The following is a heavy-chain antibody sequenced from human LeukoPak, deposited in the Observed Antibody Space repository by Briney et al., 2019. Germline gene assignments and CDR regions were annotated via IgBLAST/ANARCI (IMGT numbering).Heavy chain of an antibody. D-gene: IGHD5-12*01. Sequence: GGSLRLSCAASGFTFSSYAMSWVRQAPGKGLEWVSAISRSADSTYYADSVNGRFTISRDNAKNSLYLQMNSLRAEDTVVYYCARVEASGYDYGAFDYWGQGTLVTVSS. CDR1: GFTFSSYA. CDR3: ARVEASGYDYGAFDY. V-gene: IGHV3-23*01. CDR2: ISRSADST. J-gene: IGHJ4*02.